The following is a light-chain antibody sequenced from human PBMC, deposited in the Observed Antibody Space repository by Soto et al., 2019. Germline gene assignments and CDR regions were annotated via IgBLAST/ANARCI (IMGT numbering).Light chain of an antibody. Sequence: QSALTQPASVSGSPGQSITISCTGTSSDVGGYNYVSWYQHHPGKAPKLMIFDVSNRPSGVSNRFSGSKSGNTASLTISRLQPDDEADYYCSSYTTSNTRQIVFGTGTKLTVL. CDR2: DVS. CDR3: SSYTTSNTRQIV. CDR1: SSDVGGYNY. J-gene: IGLJ1*01. V-gene: IGLV2-14*03.